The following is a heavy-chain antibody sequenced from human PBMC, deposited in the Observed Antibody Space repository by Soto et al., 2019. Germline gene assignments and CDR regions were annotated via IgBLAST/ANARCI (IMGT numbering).Heavy chain of an antibody. V-gene: IGHV4-30-2*01. CDR1: RGSISSGGYS. Sequence: SENLYITCAVSRGSISSGGYSCSGIRQPPGKGLEWIGYINHSGSTNYNPSLKSRVTISVDTSKNQFSLKLTSVTAADTAVYYCARDKLPDLYDYWGQGTPVTVSS. J-gene: IGHJ4*02. CDR3: ARDKLPDLYDY. CDR2: INHSGST.